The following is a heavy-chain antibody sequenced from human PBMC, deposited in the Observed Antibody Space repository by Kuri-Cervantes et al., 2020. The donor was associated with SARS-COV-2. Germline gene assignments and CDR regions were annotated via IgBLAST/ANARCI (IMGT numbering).Heavy chain of an antibody. D-gene: IGHD3-10*01. J-gene: IGHJ6*02. Sequence: SGPTLVKPTQTLTLTCTFSGFSLSTSGMCVSWIRQPPGKALEWLARIDWDDDKYYSTSLKTRLTISKDTSKNQVVLTMTNMDPVDTATYYCARMYYYGSGSRLNYYYYYGMDVWGQGTTVTVSS. CDR2: IDWDDDK. CDR1: GFSLSTSGMC. V-gene: IGHV2-70*11. CDR3: ARMYYYGSGSRLNYYYYYGMDV.